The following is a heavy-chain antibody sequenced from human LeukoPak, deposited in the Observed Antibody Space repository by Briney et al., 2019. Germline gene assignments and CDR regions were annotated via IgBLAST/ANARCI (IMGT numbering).Heavy chain of an antibody. CDR1: GYTFTGYY. V-gene: IGHV1-2*04. CDR2: INPDSGGT. D-gene: IGHD4-23*01. J-gene: IGHJ4*02. CDR3: AREDYGGNSGGVVDY. Sequence: ASVKVSCKASGYTFTGYYMNWVRQDPGQGLEWLGWINPDSGGTNYAQKFQGWVTMTRDTSISTAYMELSRLRSDDTAVYYCAREDYGGNSGGVVDYWGQGTLVTVSS.